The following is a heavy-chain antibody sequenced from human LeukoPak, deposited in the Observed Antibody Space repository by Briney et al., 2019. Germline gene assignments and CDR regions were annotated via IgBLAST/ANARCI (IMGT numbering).Heavy chain of an antibody. CDR1: GFTFSSYG. CDR2: IKQDGSEK. J-gene: IGHJ5*02. CDR3: ARDDGGSYGDYGWFDP. V-gene: IGHV3-7*01. D-gene: IGHD4-17*01. Sequence: GGSLRLSCAASGFTFSSYGMSWVRQAPGKGLEWVANIKQDGSEKYYVDSVKGRFTISRDNAKNSLYLQMNSLRTEDTAVYYCARDDGGSYGDYGWFDPWGQGTLVTVSS.